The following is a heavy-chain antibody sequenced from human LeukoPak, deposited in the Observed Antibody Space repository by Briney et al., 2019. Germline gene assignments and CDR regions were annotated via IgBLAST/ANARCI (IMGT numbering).Heavy chain of an antibody. V-gene: IGHV1-18*01. Sequence: ASVKVSCKASGYTFTTYGISWVRQAPGQGLEWMGWISAYKGNTNYAQKLQGRVTMTTETSTSTAYTELRSLRSDDTAVYYCARQHSSGYYSPHYYYGMDVWGQETTVTVSS. D-gene: IGHD3-22*01. J-gene: IGHJ6*02. CDR3: ARQHSSGYYSPHYYYGMDV. CDR1: GYTFTTYG. CDR2: ISAYKGNT.